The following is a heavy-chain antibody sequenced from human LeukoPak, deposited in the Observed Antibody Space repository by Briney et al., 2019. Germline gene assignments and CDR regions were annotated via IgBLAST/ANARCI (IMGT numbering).Heavy chain of an antibody. CDR1: GYSFTSYW. Sequence: GESLKISCKGSGYSFTSYWIGWVRQMPGKGLEWMGIIYPGDSDTRYSPSFQGQVTISADKSISTAYLQWSSLKASDTAMYYCATLDTAMNPPYNYYMDVWGKGTTVTVSS. J-gene: IGHJ6*03. CDR3: ATLDTAMNPPYNYYMDV. CDR2: IYPGDSDT. D-gene: IGHD5-18*01. V-gene: IGHV5-51*01.